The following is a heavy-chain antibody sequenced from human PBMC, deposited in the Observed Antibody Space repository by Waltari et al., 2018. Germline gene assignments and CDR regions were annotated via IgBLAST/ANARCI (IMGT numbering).Heavy chain of an antibody. CDR2: ISNTGHST. CDR3: ARASTGTLDY. CDR1: GFTFSRYA. D-gene: IGHD1-1*01. J-gene: IGHJ4*02. Sequence: EVQLLESGGGLVHPGGSLRLSCTASGFTFSRYAMNWVRQAPGKGLEGVSKISNTGHSTYYADSVKGRFTISRDNSKSTLYLDMNSLRAEDTAVYYCARASTGTLDYWGQGTLVTVSS. V-gene: IGHV3-23*01.